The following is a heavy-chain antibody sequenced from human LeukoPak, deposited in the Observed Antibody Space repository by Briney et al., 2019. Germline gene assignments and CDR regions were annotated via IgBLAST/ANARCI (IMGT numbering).Heavy chain of an antibody. CDR3: ARAGYCSSTSCVVKDGYYYYGMDV. D-gene: IGHD2-2*01. V-gene: IGHV1-18*01. CDR2: ISAYSGDT. Sequence: ASVKVSCKASGYTFTSYGISWVRQAPGQGLEWMGWISAYSGDTNYAQKFQGRATMTTDTSTSTAYMELRSLRSDDTAVYYCARAGYCSSTSCVVKDGYYYYGMDVWGQGTTVTVSS. J-gene: IGHJ6*02. CDR1: GYTFTSYG.